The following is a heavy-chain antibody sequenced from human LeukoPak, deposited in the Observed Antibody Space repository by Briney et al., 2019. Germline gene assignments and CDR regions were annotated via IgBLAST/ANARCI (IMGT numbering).Heavy chain of an antibody. V-gene: IGHV4-61*02. CDR2: IYTSGST. D-gene: IGHD3-22*01. Sequence: SQTLSLTCTVSGGSISSGSYYWSWIRQPAGKGLEWIGRIYTSGSTNYNPSLKSRVTISVDTSKNQFSLKLSSVTAPDTAVYYCAGSLTYYYDSSGYNYWGQGTLVTVSS. J-gene: IGHJ4*02. CDR3: AGSLTYYYDSSGYNY. CDR1: GGSISSGSYY.